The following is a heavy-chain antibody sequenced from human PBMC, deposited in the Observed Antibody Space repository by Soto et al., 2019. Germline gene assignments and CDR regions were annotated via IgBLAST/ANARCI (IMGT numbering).Heavy chain of an antibody. CDR1: GESFSGYS. CDR3: ARGKTYCSGGSCDEQFDY. J-gene: IGHJ4*02. V-gene: IGHV4-34*01. CDR2: INHSGST. D-gene: IGHD2-15*01. Sequence: QVQLQQWGAGLLKPSETLSLTCAVYGESFSGYSWSWIRQPPGKGLEWIGEINHSGSTNYNPSLKSRVTISLDTSTNQFSLKVSSVTAADTAVYYCARGKTYCSGGSCDEQFDYWGQGTLVTVSS.